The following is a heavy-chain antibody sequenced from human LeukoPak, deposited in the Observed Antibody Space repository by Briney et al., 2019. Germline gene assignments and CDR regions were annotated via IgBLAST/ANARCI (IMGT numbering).Heavy chain of an antibody. CDR1: GGSISSYY. CDR3: ASTYYGSGSYPRYNWFDP. D-gene: IGHD3-10*01. Sequence: SETLSLTCTVSGGSISSYYWSWIRQPPGKGPEWIGYIYYSGSTNYNPSLKSRVTISVDTSKNQFSLKLSSVTAADTAVYYCASTYYGSGSYPRYNWFDPWGQGTLVTISS. CDR2: IYYSGST. V-gene: IGHV4-59*01. J-gene: IGHJ5*02.